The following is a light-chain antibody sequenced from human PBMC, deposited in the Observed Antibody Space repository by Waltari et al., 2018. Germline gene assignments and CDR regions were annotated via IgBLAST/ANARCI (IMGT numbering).Light chain of an antibody. CDR3: QQRGNWPSGYT. V-gene: IGKV3-11*01. Sequence: EIVLTQSPATLSLSPGERATLSCRASQSVSSYLAWYQQKPGQAPRLLIYDASRSATGIPARLSGSGSGPDFTLTISSLEPEDFAVYYCQQRGNWPSGYTFGQGTKLEIK. J-gene: IGKJ2*01. CDR2: DAS. CDR1: QSVSSY.